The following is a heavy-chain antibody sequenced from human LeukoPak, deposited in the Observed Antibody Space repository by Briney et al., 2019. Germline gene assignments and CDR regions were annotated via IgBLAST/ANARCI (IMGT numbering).Heavy chain of an antibody. CDR2: IWYDGSNK. D-gene: IGHD2-15*01. J-gene: IGHJ3*02. V-gene: IGHV3-33*06. CDR3: AKEQMGCSGGSCYDAFDI. Sequence: PGRSLRLSCAASGVTFSSYGMHWVRQAPGKGLEGVAVIWYDGSNKYYADSVKGRFTISRDNSKKMLYLQMNSLRAEDTAVYYCAKEQMGCSGGSCYDAFDIWGQGTMVTVSS. CDR1: GVTFSSYG.